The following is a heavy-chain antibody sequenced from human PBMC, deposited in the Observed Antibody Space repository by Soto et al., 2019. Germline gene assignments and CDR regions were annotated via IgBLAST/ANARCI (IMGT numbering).Heavy chain of an antibody. V-gene: IGHV4-31*03. CDR3: ARSGYSYGPNPLLY. J-gene: IGHJ4*02. Sequence: QVQLQESGPGLVKPSQTLSLTCTVSGGSISSGGYYWSWIRQHPGKGLEWIGYIYYSGSTYYNPSLKSRVTISVDASKNPCSLKLSSVTAADTAVYYCARSGYSYGPNPLLYWGQGTLVTVSS. CDR1: GGSISSGGYY. D-gene: IGHD5-18*01. CDR2: IYYSGST.